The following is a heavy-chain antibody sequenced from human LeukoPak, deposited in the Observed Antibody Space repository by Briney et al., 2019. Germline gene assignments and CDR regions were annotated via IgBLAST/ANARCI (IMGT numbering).Heavy chain of an antibody. CDR3: SRGRPSIYTHEYGGEY. CDR1: GGSISTNNW. D-gene: IGHD2/OR15-2a*01. V-gene: IGHV4-4*02. CDR2: IHHSGST. J-gene: IGHJ4*02. Sequence: SETLSLTCAVSGGSISTNNWWTWVRQPPGKGLEWIGEIHHSGSTDYNPSLKSRVTISPDKSKNQFSLTLTSVTAADTAFYFCSRGRPSIYTHEYGGEYWGQGTLVTISS.